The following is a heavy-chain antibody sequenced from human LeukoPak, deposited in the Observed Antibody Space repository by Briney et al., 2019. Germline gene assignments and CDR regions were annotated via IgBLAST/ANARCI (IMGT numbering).Heavy chain of an antibody. J-gene: IGHJ4*02. V-gene: IGHV4-39*01. D-gene: IGHD5-24*01. CDR3: ARHEEEDGHNAKTLDY. Sequence: SETLSLTCTVSGGSISSSSYYWGWIRQPPGKGLEWIGSIYYSGSTYYNPSLKSRVTISVDTSKNQFSLRLSSVTAADTAVYYCARHEEEDGHNAKTLDYWGQGALVTVSS. CDR2: IYYSGST. CDR1: GGSISSSSYY.